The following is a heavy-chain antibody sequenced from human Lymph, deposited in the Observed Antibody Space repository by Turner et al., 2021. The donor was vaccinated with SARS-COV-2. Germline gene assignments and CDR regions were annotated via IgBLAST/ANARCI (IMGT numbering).Heavy chain of an antibody. D-gene: IGHD2-15*01. CDR1: GFTFSDYY. CDR2: ISSSSSYT. CDR3: AREYCSGGICYSYYFDY. V-gene: IGHV3-11*06. Sequence: QVQLVESGGGLVKPGGSLRPSCSASGFTFSDYYMSWIRQGPGKGLEWVSYISSSSSYTNYADSVKGRFTISRDNAKNSLYLQMNSLRAEDTAVYYCAREYCSGGICYSYYFDYWGQGTLVTVSS. J-gene: IGHJ4*02.